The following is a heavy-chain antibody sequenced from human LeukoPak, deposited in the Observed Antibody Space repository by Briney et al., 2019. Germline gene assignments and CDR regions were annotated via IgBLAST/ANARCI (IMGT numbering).Heavy chain of an antibody. CDR2: VSGNNAHT. Sequence: ASVKVSCKASGYTFINYGISWVRRAPGQGLEWLGWVSGNNAHTNYAQNFQGRVTMTTDTSTSTAYMELRSLTSDDTAVYYCAKDQCSGGTCYSMAYFDYWGQGTLVTVSS. CDR3: AKDQCSGGTCYSMAYFDY. D-gene: IGHD2-15*01. CDR1: GYTFINYG. V-gene: IGHV1-18*01. J-gene: IGHJ4*02.